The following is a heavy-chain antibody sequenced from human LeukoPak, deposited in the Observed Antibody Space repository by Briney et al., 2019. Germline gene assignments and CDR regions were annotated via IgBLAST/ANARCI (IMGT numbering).Heavy chain of an antibody. V-gene: IGHV3-23*01. CDR2: ISGSGGST. CDR3: AKSSYGDYIYFDY. D-gene: IGHD4-17*01. J-gene: IGHJ4*02. CDR1: GFTFSSYA. Sequence: PGGSLRLSCAASGFTFSSYAMSWVRQAPGKGLEWVSAISGSGGSTFYADSVKGRFTISRDNSKNTLYLQMNSLRAEDTAVYYCAKSSYGDYIYFDYWGQGTLVTVSS.